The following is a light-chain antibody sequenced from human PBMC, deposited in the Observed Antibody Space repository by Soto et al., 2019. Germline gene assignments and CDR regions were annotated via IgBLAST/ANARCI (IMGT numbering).Light chain of an antibody. J-gene: IGKJ1*01. CDR1: QSVSNNY. CDR2: GAS. V-gene: IGKV3-20*01. Sequence: EIVLTQSPGTLSLSPGERATLSCRASQSVSNNYLAWYQQKPGQAPRLLIYGASNRATGIPDRFIGSGSGTDFALTISRLEPEDFAEYYCQQYGSAGTFGQGTKVEIK. CDR3: QQYGSAGT.